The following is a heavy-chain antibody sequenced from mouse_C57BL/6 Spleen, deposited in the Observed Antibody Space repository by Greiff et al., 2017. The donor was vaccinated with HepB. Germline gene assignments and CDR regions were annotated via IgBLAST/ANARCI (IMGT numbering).Heavy chain of an antibody. CDR2: IHPNSGST. V-gene: IGHV1-64*01. Sequence: QVQLQQPGAELVKPGASVKLSCKASGYTFTSYWMHWVKQRPGQGLEWIGMIHPNSGSTNYNEKFKSKATLTVDKSSSTAYMQLSSLTSEDSAVYYGARRYWDEGYFDVWGTGTTVTVSS. CDR3: ARRYWDEGYFDV. D-gene: IGHD4-1*01. J-gene: IGHJ1*03. CDR1: GYTFTSYW.